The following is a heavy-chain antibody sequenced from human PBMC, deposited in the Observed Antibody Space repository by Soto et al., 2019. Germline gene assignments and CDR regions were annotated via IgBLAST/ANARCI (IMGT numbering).Heavy chain of an antibody. CDR2: ISWNSGSI. CDR1: GFTFDDYA. D-gene: IGHD2-15*01. J-gene: IGHJ6*03. V-gene: IGHV3-9*01. CDR3: AKGQKYCSGGSCYYYYMDV. Sequence: GGSLRLSCAASGFTFDDYAMHWVRQAPGKGLEWVSGISWNSGSIGYADSVKGRFTISRDNAKNSLYLQMNSLRAEDTALYYCAKGQKYCSGGSCYYYYMDVWGKGTTVTVSS.